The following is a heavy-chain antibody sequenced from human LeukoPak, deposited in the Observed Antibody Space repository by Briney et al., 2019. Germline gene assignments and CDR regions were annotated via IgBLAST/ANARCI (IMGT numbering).Heavy chain of an antibody. CDR3: ARSLRRGNIDY. Sequence: AGESLQISCQGSGYSFTSYWIGWVRQLPGKGLEWMGIIYPGDSDTRYSPSFQGQVTISADKSISTAYLQWSSLKASDTAMYYCARSLRRGNIDYWGQGTLVTVSS. CDR1: GYSFTSYW. CDR2: IYPGDSDT. J-gene: IGHJ4*02. V-gene: IGHV5-51*01.